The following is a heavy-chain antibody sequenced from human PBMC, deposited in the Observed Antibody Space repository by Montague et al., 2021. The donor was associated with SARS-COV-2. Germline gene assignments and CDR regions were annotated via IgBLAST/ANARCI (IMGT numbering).Heavy chain of an antibody. CDR3: AKDRFSSGWFGGLDY. CDR2: ISGSGGST. Sequence: SLSISCDASGFTFSSYTITWVRQAPGKGLEWVSGISGSGGSTYYADSVKGRFTISRDNSKNTLYLQMNSLRVEDTAVYYCAKDRFSSGWFGGLDYWGQGTLVTVSS. D-gene: IGHD6-19*01. J-gene: IGHJ4*02. V-gene: IGHV3-23*01. CDR1: GFTFSSYT.